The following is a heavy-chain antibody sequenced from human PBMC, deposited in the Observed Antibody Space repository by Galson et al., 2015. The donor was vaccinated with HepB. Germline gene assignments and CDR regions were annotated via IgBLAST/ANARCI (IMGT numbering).Heavy chain of an antibody. Sequence: SLRLSCAASGFTFSSYWIHWVRQAPGKGLVWVSRISSDGNSIDYADSVKDRFTISRDNAKNTVYLQMNSLTAEDTALYYCAREIVAVPGRNSDAFDIWGQGTMVTVSS. CDR1: GFTFSSYW. D-gene: IGHD6-19*01. V-gene: IGHV3-74*01. J-gene: IGHJ3*02. CDR2: ISSDGNSI. CDR3: AREIVAVPGRNSDAFDI.